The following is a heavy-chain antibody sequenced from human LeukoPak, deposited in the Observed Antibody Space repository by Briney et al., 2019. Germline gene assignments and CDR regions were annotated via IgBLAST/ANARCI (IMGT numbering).Heavy chain of an antibody. Sequence: GGSLRLSCAASGFPLSSYGINWVRQAPGKGLEWVSYISSSGSAIYYVDSVKGRFTVSRDNAKNSLFLQMNSPRAEDTAVYYCVRVKGSYFDYWGQGALVTVSS. J-gene: IGHJ4*02. V-gene: IGHV3-48*01. CDR2: ISSSGSAI. D-gene: IGHD2-15*01. CDR1: GFPLSSYG. CDR3: VRVKGSYFDY.